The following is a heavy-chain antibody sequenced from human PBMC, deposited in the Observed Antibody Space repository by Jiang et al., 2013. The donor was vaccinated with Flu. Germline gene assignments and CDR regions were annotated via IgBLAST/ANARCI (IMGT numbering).Heavy chain of an antibody. J-gene: IGHJ5*02. CDR1: GGSIRSFY. V-gene: IGHV4-59*01. D-gene: IGHD3-3*01. Sequence: GSGLVKPSETLSLICTVSGGSIRSFYWSWIRQSPGKGLEYIGYISYYGTTNYNPSLRGRVTMSRDTSKNEFSLKLRSVTAADTAVYYCAKEIWSDYVWFDPWGQGILVTVSS. CDR2: ISYYGTT. CDR3: AKEIWSDYVWFDP.